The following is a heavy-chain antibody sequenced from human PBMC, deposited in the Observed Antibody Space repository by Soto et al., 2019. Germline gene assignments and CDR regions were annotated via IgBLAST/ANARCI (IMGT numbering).Heavy chain of an antibody. CDR3: AKMRSEEDYDFWSGYHYYFDY. J-gene: IGHJ4*02. D-gene: IGHD3-3*01. V-gene: IGHV3-30*18. Sequence: PGGSLRLSCAASGFTFSSYGMHWVRQAPGKGLEWVAVISYDGSNKYYADSVKGRFTISRDNSKNTLYLQMNSLRAEDTAVYYCAKMRSEEDYDFWSGYHYYFDYWGQGTLVTVSS. CDR1: GFTFSSYG. CDR2: ISYDGSNK.